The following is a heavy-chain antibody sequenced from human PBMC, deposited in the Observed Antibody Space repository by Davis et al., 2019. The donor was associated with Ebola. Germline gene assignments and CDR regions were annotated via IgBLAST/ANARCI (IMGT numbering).Heavy chain of an antibody. CDR1: GASISRSGYY. CDR3: ARVMAAADTGYFDP. V-gene: IGHV4-31*03. D-gene: IGHD6-13*01. J-gene: IGHJ5*02. Sequence: LRLSCTVSGASISRSGYYWGWIRQHPEKGLEWIGCIYYRGSTYYNPSLKSRISLSVDTSKNQFSLNVYSVTAADTAVYYCARVMAAADTGYFDPWGQGTLVTVAS. CDR2: IYYRGST.